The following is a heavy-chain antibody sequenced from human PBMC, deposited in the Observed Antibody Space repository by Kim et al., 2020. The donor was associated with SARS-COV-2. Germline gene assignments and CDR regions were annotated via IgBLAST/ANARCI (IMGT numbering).Heavy chain of an antibody. CDR1: GGSISSYY. CDR2: IYYSGST. V-gene: IGHV4-59*01. Sequence: SETLSLTCTVSGGSISSYYWSWIRQPPWKGLEWIGYIYYSGSTNYNPSLKSRVTISVDTSKNQFSLKLSSVTAADTAVYYCARVVTMVQGVIIAPYYYYYRDVWGRETTVTVCS. D-gene: IGHD3-10*01. J-gene: IGHJ6*03. CDR3: ARVVTMVQGVIIAPYYYYYRDV.